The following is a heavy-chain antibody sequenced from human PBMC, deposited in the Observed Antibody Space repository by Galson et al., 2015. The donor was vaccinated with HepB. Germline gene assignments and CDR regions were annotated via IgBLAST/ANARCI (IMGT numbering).Heavy chain of an antibody. CDR2: LDPSDSYT. CDR1: GYSFTSYW. D-gene: IGHD1-26*01. Sequence: QSGAEVKKPGESLRISCKASGYSFTSYWISWVRQMPGKGLEWMGKLDPSDSYTNYSPSFEGHVTISVDKSISTAYLQWSSLKASDTAMYYCARQGSRAFFVYWGQGTLVTVSS. J-gene: IGHJ4*02. CDR3: ARQGSRAFFVY. V-gene: IGHV5-10-1*01.